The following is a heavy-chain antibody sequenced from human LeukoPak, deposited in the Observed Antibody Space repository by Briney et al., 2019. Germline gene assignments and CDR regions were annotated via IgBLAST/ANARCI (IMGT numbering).Heavy chain of an antibody. V-gene: IGHV4-39*07. CDR3: ARGGMTIFGVVIGRAFDY. CDR2: INHSGST. Sequence: SETLPLTCTVSGGSIRSSYYYWGWIRQPPGKGLEWIGEINHSGSTNYNPSLKSRVTISVDTSKNQFSLKLSSVTAADTAVYYCARGGMTIFGVVIGRAFDYWGQGTLVTVSS. D-gene: IGHD3-3*01. J-gene: IGHJ4*02. CDR1: GGSIRSSYYY.